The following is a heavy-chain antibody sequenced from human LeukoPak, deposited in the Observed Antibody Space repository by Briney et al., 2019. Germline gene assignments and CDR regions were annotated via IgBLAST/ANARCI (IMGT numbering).Heavy chain of an antibody. J-gene: IGHJ3*01. CDR3: ARRRQISTYSPYAFDL. D-gene: IGHD2-2*01. V-gene: IGHV4-59*08. CDR1: GDSMGHSY. CDR2: IYLSGYS. Sequence: SETLSLTCTVSGDSMGHSYWSWIRQPPGKGLEWLRNIYLSGYSKSNPSLKGRDTISIDPSNNHFSLRLTSVTAADTAVYYCARRRQISTYSPYAFDLWSQGTMVTVPS.